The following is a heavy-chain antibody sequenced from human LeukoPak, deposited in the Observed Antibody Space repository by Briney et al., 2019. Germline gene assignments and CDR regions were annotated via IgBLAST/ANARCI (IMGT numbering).Heavy chain of an antibody. D-gene: IGHD6-13*01. CDR3: ARGTAAEALYFDY. J-gene: IGHJ4*02. CDR1: GGSIGSRNW. V-gene: IGHV4-4*02. Sequence: SETLSLTCAVSGGSIGSRNWWSWVRQPPGKGLGWIGSIYYSGSTYYNPSLKSRVTISVDTSKNQFSLKMYSVTAADTAVYYCARGTAAEALYFDYWGQGTLVTVSS. CDR2: IYYSGST.